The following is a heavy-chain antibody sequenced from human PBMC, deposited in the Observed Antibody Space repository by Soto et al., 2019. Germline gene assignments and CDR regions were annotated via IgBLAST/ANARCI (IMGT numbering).Heavy chain of an antibody. CDR1: GFTFTSSA. D-gene: IGHD3-3*01. J-gene: IGHJ4*02. Sequence: SVKVSCKASGFTFTSSAVQWVRQARGQRLEWIGWIVVGSGNTNYAQKFQERVTITRDMSTSTAYMELSSLRSEDTAGYYCAVQPSGSWFSSGYYDVSGYWGQGTLVTVSS. CDR2: IVVGSGNT. V-gene: IGHV1-58*01. CDR3: AVQPSGSWFSSGYYDVSGY.